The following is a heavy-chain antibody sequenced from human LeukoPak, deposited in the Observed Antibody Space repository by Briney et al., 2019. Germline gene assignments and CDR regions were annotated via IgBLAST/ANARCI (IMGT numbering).Heavy chain of an antibody. CDR3: ARDVIVPAANWFDP. Sequence: ASVKVSCKASGGTFSSYAISWVRQAPGQGLEWMGWINPNSGGTNYAQKFQGRVTMTRDTSISTAYMELSRLRSDDTAVYYCARDVIVPAANWFDPWGQGTLVTVSS. CDR1: GGTFSSYA. CDR2: INPNSGGT. V-gene: IGHV1-2*02. D-gene: IGHD2-2*01. J-gene: IGHJ5*02.